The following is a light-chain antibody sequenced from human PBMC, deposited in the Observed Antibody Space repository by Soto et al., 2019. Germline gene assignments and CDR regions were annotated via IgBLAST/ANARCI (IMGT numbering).Light chain of an antibody. CDR3: QQYNSYPST. CDR1: QSISGW. CDR2: KAS. Sequence: DIQMTQSPSTLSASVGDRVTITCQASQSISGWLAWYQQKPGKAPKSLIYKASSLESGVPSRFSGSGSGTEFTLTISSLQPDDFATYYCQQYNSYPSTFGQGTRLEIK. J-gene: IGKJ5*01. V-gene: IGKV1-5*03.